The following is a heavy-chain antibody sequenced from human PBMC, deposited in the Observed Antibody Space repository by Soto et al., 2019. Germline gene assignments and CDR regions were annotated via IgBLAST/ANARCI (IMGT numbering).Heavy chain of an antibody. J-gene: IGHJ6*02. Sequence: ESGGGLVQPGGSLRLSCAASGFTFSGYWMSWVRLAPGKGLEWVANIRQDGSEQFYVDSVKGRFTISRDNAKNSLYLQMNSLRAEDTAVYYCAREAVWGQGTTVTVSS. CDR3: AREAV. CDR2: IRQDGSEQ. CDR1: GFTFSGYW. V-gene: IGHV3-7*05.